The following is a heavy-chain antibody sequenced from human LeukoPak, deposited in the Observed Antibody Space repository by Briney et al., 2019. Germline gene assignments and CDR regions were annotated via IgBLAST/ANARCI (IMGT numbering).Heavy chain of an antibody. Sequence: GGSLRLSCAASGFTFSDHAMHWVRQAPGEGLEWVAVISHDGSIKYSADSVKGRFTFSRDNSKNTLYLQMNSLRAEDTAVYYCARDGITTGGTVHNWFDPWGQGTLVTVSS. CDR2: ISHDGSIK. CDR1: GFTFSDHA. J-gene: IGHJ5*02. D-gene: IGHD6-13*01. V-gene: IGHV3-30-3*01. CDR3: ARDGITTGGTVHNWFDP.